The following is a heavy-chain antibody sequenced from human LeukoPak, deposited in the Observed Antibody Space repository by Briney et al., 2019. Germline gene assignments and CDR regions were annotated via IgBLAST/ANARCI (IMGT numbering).Heavy chain of an antibody. Sequence: GRSLRLSCAASGFTFSSYGMHWVRQAPGTGLEWVAVISYDGSNKYYADSVKGRFTISRDNSKNTLYLQMDSLRAEDTAVYYCAKDPTHRSAQWLVGSYFDYWGQGSLVTVSS. V-gene: IGHV3-30*18. CDR1: GFTFSSYG. J-gene: IGHJ4*02. CDR3: AKDPTHRSAQWLVGSYFDY. D-gene: IGHD6-19*01. CDR2: ISYDGSNK.